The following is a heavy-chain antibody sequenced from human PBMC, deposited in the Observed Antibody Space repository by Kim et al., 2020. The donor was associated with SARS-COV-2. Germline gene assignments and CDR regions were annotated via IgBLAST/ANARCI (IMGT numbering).Heavy chain of an antibody. Sequence: SETLSLTCTVSGGSISSYYWSWIRQPPGKGLEWIGYIYYSGSTNYNPSLKSRVTISVDTSKNQFSLKLSSVTAADTAVYYCARDYPNDYSNYVGKLGRSYYGMDVWGQGTTVTVSS. CDR2: IYYSGST. V-gene: IGHV4-59*13. CDR3: ARDYPNDYSNYVGKLGRSYYGMDV. J-gene: IGHJ6*02. D-gene: IGHD4-4*01. CDR1: GGSISSYY.